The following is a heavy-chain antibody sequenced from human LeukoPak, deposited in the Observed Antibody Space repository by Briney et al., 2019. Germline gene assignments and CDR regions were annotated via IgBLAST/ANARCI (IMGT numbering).Heavy chain of an antibody. V-gene: IGHV4-59*12. CDR1: GGSISSYY. J-gene: IGHJ5*02. CDR2: IYYSGST. CDR3: AREGSGSSLNWFHP. D-gene: IGHD3-22*01. Sequence: SETLSLTCTVSGGSISSYYWNWIRQPPGKGLEWIGSIYYSGSTTYNPSLKSRVTISVDTSRTQFSLKLSSMTAADTAVYYCAREGSGSSLNWFHPWGQGTLVTVSS.